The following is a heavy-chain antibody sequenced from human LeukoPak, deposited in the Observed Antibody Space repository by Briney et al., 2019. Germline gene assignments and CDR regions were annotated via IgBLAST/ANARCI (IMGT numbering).Heavy chain of an antibody. J-gene: IGHJ6*02. CDR1: RFTFSTYV. CDR3: SRDSEGMSV. CDR2: IADDGIMK. V-gene: IGHV3-30*03. Sequence: VGSLRLSCAPSRFTFSTYVMHWVREAPGHGLECLALIADDGIMKYYADTVKCRFTISRDKSKRTLNVQRNSAMSQDTTVYYCSRDSEGMSVWGLGTTVTVSS.